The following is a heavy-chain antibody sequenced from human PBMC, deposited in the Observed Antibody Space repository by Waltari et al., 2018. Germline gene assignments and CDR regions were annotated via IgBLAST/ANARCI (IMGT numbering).Heavy chain of an antibody. CDR2: IKPDGSEK. J-gene: IGHJ6*02. V-gene: IGHV3-7*01. CDR1: GLPFSNSW. CDR3: SKSLDV. Sequence: EVQMVESGGGWVQPGGSLRLSCAASGLPFSNSWMDWVRQAPGKGLEWIANIKPDGSEKNYVDSVKGRFTISRDNTKNSLYLQMNSLRAEDTAVYYCSKSLDVWGPGTSVTVSS.